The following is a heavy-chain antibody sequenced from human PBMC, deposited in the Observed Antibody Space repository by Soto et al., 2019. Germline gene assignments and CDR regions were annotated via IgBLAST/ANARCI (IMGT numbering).Heavy chain of an antibody. J-gene: IGHJ4*02. CDR3: ASDNFYGDYAIFDY. Sequence: QVQLVQSGAEVKKPGSSVKVSCKASGGTFSSYTISWVRQSPGQGLEWMGRIIPILGIANYAQKFQGRVTITADKSTSTAYMELSSLRSEDTAVYYCASDNFYGDYAIFDYWGQGTLVTVSS. CDR2: IIPILGIA. D-gene: IGHD4-17*01. CDR1: GGTFSSYT. V-gene: IGHV1-69*02.